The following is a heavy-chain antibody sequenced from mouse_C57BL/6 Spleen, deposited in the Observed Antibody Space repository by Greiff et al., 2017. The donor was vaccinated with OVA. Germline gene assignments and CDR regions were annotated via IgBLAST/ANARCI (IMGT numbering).Heavy chain of an antibody. D-gene: IGHD2-4*01. J-gene: IGHJ1*03. CDR2: IYYSGTI. CDR3: AREHYDYGWYFDV. Sequence: EVMLVESGPGLVKPSQTVFLTCTVTGISITTGNYRWSWIRQFPGNKLEWIGYIYYSGTITYNPSLTSRTTITRDTPKNQFFLEMNSLTAEDTATYYCAREHYDYGWYFDVWGTGTTVTVSS. V-gene: IGHV3-5*01. CDR1: GISITTGNYR.